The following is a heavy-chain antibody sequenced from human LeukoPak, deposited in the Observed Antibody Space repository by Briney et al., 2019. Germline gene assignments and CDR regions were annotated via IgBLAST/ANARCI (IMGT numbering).Heavy chain of an antibody. V-gene: IGHV3-7*01. D-gene: IGHD5-18*01. CDR3: ARDPSRRYTYGYGDS. CDR1: GFTFSGLW. CDR2: INQDGSEK. J-gene: IGHJ4*02. Sequence: GGSLRLSCAASGFTFSGLWMNWVRQPPGKGLEWVANINQDGSEKYYVDSVKGRFTISRDNARRALYLQMNSLRAEDTGLYYCARDPSRRYTYGYGDSWGQGTLVTVSS.